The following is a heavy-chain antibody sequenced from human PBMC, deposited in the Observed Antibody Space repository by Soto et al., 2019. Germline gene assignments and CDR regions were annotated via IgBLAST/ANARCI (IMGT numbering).Heavy chain of an antibody. Sequence: ASVKVSCKASGYTFTSYVMHWVRLAPGQRLEWMGWINAGNGNTKYSQKFQGRVTITRDTSASTAYMELSSLRSEDTAVYYCVIGLLVPAAISYYYYYGMDVWGQGTTVTVSS. D-gene: IGHD2-2*01. CDR1: GYTFTSYV. CDR3: VIGLLVPAAISYYYYYGMDV. J-gene: IGHJ6*02. CDR2: INAGNGNT. V-gene: IGHV1-3*01.